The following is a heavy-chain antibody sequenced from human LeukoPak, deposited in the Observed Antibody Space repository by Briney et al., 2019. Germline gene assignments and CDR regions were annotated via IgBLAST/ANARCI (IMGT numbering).Heavy chain of an antibody. V-gene: IGHV3-64*01. CDR1: GFTFSNYA. D-gene: IGHD2-15*01. Sequence: GESLKISCAASGFTFSNYAMHWVRQAPGEGLEYVSAISSSGDSTYYANSVKGRFTISRDNSKNTLYLQMGSLRAEDMAVYYCARDRTQRRHCGGGSCGWDIWGQGTMVTVSS. CDR3: ARDRTQRRHCGGGSCGWDI. CDR2: ISSSGDST. J-gene: IGHJ3*02.